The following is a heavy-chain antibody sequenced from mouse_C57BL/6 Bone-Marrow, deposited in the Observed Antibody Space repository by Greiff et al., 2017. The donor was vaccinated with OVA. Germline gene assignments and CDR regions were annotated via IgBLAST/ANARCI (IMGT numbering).Heavy chain of an antibody. J-gene: IGHJ3*01. V-gene: IGHV1-26*01. CDR1: GYTFTDYY. CDR2: INPNNGGT. Sequence: EVQLQQSGPELVKPGASVKISCKASGYTFTDYYMNWVKQSHGKSLEWIGDINPNNGGTSYNQKFKGKATLTVDKSSSTAYMELRSLTSEDSAVYYCAREVSITTVVAPFAYWGQGTLVTVSA. D-gene: IGHD1-1*01. CDR3: AREVSITTVVAPFAY.